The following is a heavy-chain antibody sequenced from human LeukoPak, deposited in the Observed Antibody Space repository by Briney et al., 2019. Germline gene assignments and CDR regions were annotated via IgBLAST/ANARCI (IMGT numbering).Heavy chain of an antibody. V-gene: IGHV5-51*01. J-gene: IGHJ4*02. D-gene: IGHD6-13*01. CDR2: IYPGDSDT. Sequence: GESLKISCKGSGYSFTSYWIAWVRQMPGKGLEWMGIIYPGDSDTRYSPSFQGQVTISADKSISTAYLQWSSLKASDTAMYYCARQVVIAVAGYDYWGQGTLITVSS. CDR1: GYSFTSYW. CDR3: ARQVVIAVAGYDY.